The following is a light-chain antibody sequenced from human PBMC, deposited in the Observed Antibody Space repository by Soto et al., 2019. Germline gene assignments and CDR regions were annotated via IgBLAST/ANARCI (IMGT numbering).Light chain of an antibody. CDR2: DAS. CDR1: QTITRW. J-gene: IGKJ1*01. CDR3: QQYNSYSWT. V-gene: IGKV1-5*01. Sequence: QMSQCPCTLSESLGERVTITCLASQTITRWMAWYQQKPGKATKLLIYDASTLESGVPSRFSGSRSGTEFTLTISSLQPDDFATYYCQQYNSYSWTFGQGTKVDIK.